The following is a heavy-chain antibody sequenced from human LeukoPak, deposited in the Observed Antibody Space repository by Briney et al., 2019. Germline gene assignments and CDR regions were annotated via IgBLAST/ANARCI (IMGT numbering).Heavy chain of an antibody. CDR2: FYYSGAT. D-gene: IGHD5-24*01. Sequence: SETLSLTCTVSGGSISSSYWSWIRQPPGEGLEWIGYFYYSGATTYNPSLQSRVTISVDTSKTQLSLKMTSMTAADTAVYYCARSNARDGYSFGYWGQRILVTVSS. J-gene: IGHJ4*02. CDR3: ARSNARDGYSFGY. V-gene: IGHV4-59*08. CDR1: GGSISSSY.